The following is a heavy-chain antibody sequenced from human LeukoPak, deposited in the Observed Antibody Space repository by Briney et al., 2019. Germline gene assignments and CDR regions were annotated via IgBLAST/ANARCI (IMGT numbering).Heavy chain of an antibody. CDR1: GYTFTGYY. V-gene: IGHV1-2*02. J-gene: IGHJ6*03. Sequence: ASVKVSCKASGYTFTGYYMHWVRQAPGQGLEWMGWINPNSGGTNYAQKLQGRVTMTTDTSTSTAYMELRSLRSDDTAVYYCARAVVYYYDSSGYPNYYYYMDVWGKGTTVTVSS. D-gene: IGHD3-22*01. CDR3: ARAVVYYYDSSGYPNYYYYMDV. CDR2: INPNSGGT.